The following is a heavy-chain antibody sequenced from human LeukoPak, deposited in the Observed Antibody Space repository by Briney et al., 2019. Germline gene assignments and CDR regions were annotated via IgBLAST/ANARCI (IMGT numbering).Heavy chain of an antibody. Sequence: GGSLRLSCAASGFTFSSYWMRWVRQAPGKGLVWVSRINSDGSSTSYADSEKGRFTISRDNAKNTLYLQMNSLRAEDTAVYYCIIAARAFDYWGQGTLVTVSS. D-gene: IGHD6-6*01. V-gene: IGHV3-74*01. CDR1: GFTFSSYW. J-gene: IGHJ4*02. CDR2: INSDGSST. CDR3: IIAARAFDY.